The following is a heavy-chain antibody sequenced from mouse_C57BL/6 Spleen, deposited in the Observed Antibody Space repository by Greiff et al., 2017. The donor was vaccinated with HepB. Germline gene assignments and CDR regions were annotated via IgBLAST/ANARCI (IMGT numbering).Heavy chain of an antibody. CDR1: GFSLTSYG. J-gene: IGHJ4*01. CDR3: AKNWGGNPTMDY. Sequence: VKLQESGPGLVQPSQSLSITCTVSGFSLTSYGVHWVRQSPGKGLEWLGVIWRGGSTDYNAAFMSRLSITKDNSKSQVFFKMNSLQADDTAIYYCAKNWGGNPTMDYWGQGTSVTVSS. V-gene: IGHV2-5*01. D-gene: IGHD2-1*01. CDR2: IWRGGST.